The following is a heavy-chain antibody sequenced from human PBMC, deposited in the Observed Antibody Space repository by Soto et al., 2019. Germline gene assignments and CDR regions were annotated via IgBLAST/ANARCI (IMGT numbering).Heavy chain of an antibody. J-gene: IGHJ4*02. CDR1: GFTFSSYG. CDR2: ISYDGINE. Sequence: QVQLVESRGGVVQPGRSLRLSCAASGFTFSSYGMHWVRQAPGKGLEWVAVISYDGINEDYADSVKGRFTISRDNSKNTLYLQMNSLRAEDTAVYYCAKDIVLMVYAGNFDYWGQGTLVTVSS. CDR3: AKDIVLMVYAGNFDY. V-gene: IGHV3-30*18. D-gene: IGHD2-8*01.